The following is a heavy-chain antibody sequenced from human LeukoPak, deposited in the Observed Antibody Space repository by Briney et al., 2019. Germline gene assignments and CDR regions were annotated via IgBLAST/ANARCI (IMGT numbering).Heavy chain of an antibody. J-gene: IGHJ4*02. D-gene: IGHD6-19*01. V-gene: IGHV1-2*02. CDR3: TRGGWLVK. CDR2: IIPNRGDT. Sequence: ASVKVACKASGYTFTDYYIHWVRQAPGQGLEWMGWIIPNRGDTSYAQKVQGRVTMTRDTSISSAYMELSRLRSDDTAVYYSTRGGWLVKWGQGTLVTVSS. CDR1: GYTFTDYY.